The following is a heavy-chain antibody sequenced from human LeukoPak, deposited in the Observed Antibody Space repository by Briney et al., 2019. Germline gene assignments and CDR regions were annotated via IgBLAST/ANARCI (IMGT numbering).Heavy chain of an antibody. CDR1: GGSISSYY. J-gene: IGHJ4*02. D-gene: IGHD3-3*01. V-gene: IGHV4-59*08. CDR2: IYYSGST. Sequence: TSETLSLTCTVSGGSISSYYWSWIRQPPGKGLEWIGYIYYSGSTNYNPSLKSRVTISVDTSKNQFSLKLSSVTAADTAVYYCARGSYDFWSGYYGPLGYWGQGTLVTVSS. CDR3: ARGSYDFWSGYYGPLGY.